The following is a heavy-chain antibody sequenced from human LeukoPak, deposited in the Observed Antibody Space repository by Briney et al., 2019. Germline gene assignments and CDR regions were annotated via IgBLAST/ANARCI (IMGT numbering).Heavy chain of an antibody. J-gene: IGHJ4*02. CDR2: ILHSGST. Sequence: SETLSLTCAVYGGSFSGYYWSWIRQPPGKGLEWIGEILHSGSTNYNPSLKSRVTISVDTSKNQFSLKLSSVTAADTAVYYCARTAAYSSSWSPGSRPTKFDYWGQGTLVTVSS. V-gene: IGHV4-34*12. CDR1: GGSFSGYY. CDR3: ARTAAYSSSWSPGSRPTKFDY. D-gene: IGHD6-13*01.